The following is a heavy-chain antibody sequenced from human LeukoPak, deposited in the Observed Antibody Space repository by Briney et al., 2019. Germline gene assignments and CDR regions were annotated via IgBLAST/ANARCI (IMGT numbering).Heavy chain of an antibody. Sequence: GGSLRLSCAASGFTFSNAWMSWVRQVPGKGPEWVSAISGSGGSTYYADSVKGRFTISRDNSKNTLYLQMNSLRAEDTAVYYCAKDRGSSWFDAFDIWGQGTMVTVSS. D-gene: IGHD6-13*01. CDR3: AKDRGSSWFDAFDI. J-gene: IGHJ3*02. CDR2: ISGSGGST. V-gene: IGHV3-23*01. CDR1: GFTFSNAW.